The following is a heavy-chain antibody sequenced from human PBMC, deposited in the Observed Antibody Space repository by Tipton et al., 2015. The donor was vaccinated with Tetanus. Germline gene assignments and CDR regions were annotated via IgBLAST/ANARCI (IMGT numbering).Heavy chain of an antibody. V-gene: IGHV4-31*03. D-gene: IGHD6-13*01. CDR1: GGSISSGGYY. CDR3: ARAPTHSSSWSPRHGHFDY. Sequence: TLSLTCTVSGGSISSGGYYWSWIRQHPGKGLEWIGYIYYSGSTYYNPSLKSRVTISVDTSKNQFSLKLSSVTAADTVVYYCARAPTHSSSWSPRHGHFDYWGQGTLVTVSS. J-gene: IGHJ4*02. CDR2: IYYSGST.